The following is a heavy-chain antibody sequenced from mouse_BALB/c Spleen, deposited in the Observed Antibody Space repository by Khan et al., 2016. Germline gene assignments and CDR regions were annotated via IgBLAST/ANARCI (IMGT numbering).Heavy chain of an antibody. D-gene: IGHD1-1*01. J-gene: IGHJ3*01. CDR2: INPDSSTI. Sequence: EVKLLESGGGLVQPRGSLKLSCAASGFDFSRYWMSWVRQAPGQGLEWIGEINPDSSTINYTPSLKDKFIISRDNAKNTLYLQMSKVRSEDTALYYCARAGYYGYLAYWGQGTLVTVSA. CDR1: GFDFSRYW. V-gene: IGHV4-1*02. CDR3: ARAGYYGYLAY.